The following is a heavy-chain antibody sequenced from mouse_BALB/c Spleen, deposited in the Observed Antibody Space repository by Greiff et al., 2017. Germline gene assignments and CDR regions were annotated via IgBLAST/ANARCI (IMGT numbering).Heavy chain of an antibody. V-gene: IGHV1S81*02. CDR3: ARGKLSGGGFAD. D-gene: IGHD1-1*02. CDR2: INPSNGRP. CDR1: GYTFTSYW. J-gene: IGHJ3*01. Sequence: QVQLQQPGAELVKPGASVKLSCKASGYTFTSYWLHWVKQRPGQGLEWIGEINPSNGRPNYNEKFKSKATLTVDKSSSTAYMQLSSLTSEDSAVYYSARGKLSGGGFADWGQGTRVTVSA.